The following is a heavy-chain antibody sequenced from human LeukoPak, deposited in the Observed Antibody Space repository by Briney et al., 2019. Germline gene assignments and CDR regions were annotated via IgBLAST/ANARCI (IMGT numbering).Heavy chain of an antibody. D-gene: IGHD3-16*02. J-gene: IGHJ6*01. CDR3: ARQMGYTYRLWGYYYYGTDV. Sequence: PSESLSLTCAVSGGSISRYNWSWVREPPRKGLEWGGYIYYSGSTNYNPSLKSRITISVDTYKPQFSLKLSSVTAADTAVYYCARQMGYTYRLWGYYYYGTDVWGQGTTVTASS. V-gene: IGHV4-59*08. CDR1: GGSISRYN. CDR2: IYYSGST.